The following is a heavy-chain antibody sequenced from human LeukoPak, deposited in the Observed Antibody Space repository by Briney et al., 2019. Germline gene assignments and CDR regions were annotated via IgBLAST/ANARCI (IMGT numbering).Heavy chain of an antibody. Sequence: SETLSLTCTVSGYSISSGYYWGWIRQPPGKGLEWIGSIYHSGGTYYNPSLKSRVTISVDTSKNQFSLKLSSVTAADTAVYYCARTYYYGSGSRYNWFDPWGQGTLVTVSS. J-gene: IGHJ5*02. CDR2: IYHSGGT. CDR3: ARTYYYGSGSRYNWFDP. CDR1: GYSISSGYY. V-gene: IGHV4-38-2*02. D-gene: IGHD3-10*01.